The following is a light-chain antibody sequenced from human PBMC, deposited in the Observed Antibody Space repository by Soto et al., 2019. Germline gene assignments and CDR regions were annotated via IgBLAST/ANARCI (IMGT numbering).Light chain of an antibody. J-gene: IGKJ1*01. CDR1: QTVDDY. Sequence: DIQLTQSPTSLAASVGDRLTISCRASQTVDDYLNWYQQKPGKAPKLLIYAASNLQSGVSSRFSGSRSGTDFTLTINSLQPEDFATYYCQQSYSTTRTFGQGTKVDIK. V-gene: IGKV1-39*01. CDR2: AAS. CDR3: QQSYSTTRT.